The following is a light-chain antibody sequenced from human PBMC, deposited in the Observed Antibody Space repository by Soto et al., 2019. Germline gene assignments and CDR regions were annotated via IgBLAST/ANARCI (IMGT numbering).Light chain of an antibody. V-gene: IGKV3-20*01. CDR2: GAS. J-gene: IGKJ5*01. CDR3: QQYGNAPIT. Sequence: TVLTQSPVTLSLSPGDRATLSCRASQSVSNNYLAWYRQKPGQAPRLLISGASSRATGIPDRFSGSGSETDFTLTISRLEPEDFALYYCQQYGNAPITFGQGTRVDIK. CDR1: QSVSNNY.